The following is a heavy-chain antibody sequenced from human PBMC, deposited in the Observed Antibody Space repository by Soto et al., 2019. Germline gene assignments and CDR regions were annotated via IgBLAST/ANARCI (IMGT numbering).Heavy chain of an antibody. CDR2: INSDGSST. CDR3: VRTSLVVAAATREDY. J-gene: IGHJ4*02. V-gene: IGHV3-74*01. CDR1: GFTFSSYW. Sequence: EVQLVQSGGGLVQPGGSLRLSCAASGFTFSSYWMHWVRQAPGKGLVWVSRINSDGSSTSYADAVKGRCTISRDNAKNTLDLQMNSLRAEDTAVYYCVRTSLVVAAATREDYWGQGTLGTV. D-gene: IGHD2-15*01.